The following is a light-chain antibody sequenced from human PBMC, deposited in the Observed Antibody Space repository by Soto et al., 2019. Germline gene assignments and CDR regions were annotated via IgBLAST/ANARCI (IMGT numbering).Light chain of an antibody. Sequence: EIVLTQSPGTLSLSPGEKATLSCRASQSVSDSYLAWYQKKPGQAPRLLIYASSRATGIPDRFSGSGSGTDLTLTISRLEPEDFAVYYCQHYGTSALFGPGTKVDIK. CDR1: QSVSDSY. J-gene: IGKJ3*01. CDR3: QHYGTSAL. CDR2: AS. V-gene: IGKV3-20*01.